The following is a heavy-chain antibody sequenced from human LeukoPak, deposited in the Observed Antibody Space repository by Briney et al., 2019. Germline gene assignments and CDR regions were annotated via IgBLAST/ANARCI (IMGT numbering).Heavy chain of an antibody. D-gene: IGHD1-26*01. CDR3: ARDPVEWELLLDY. V-gene: IGHV3-7*01. J-gene: IGHJ4*02. CDR1: GFTFGNYW. CDR2: MNIDGSEK. Sequence: GGSLRLSCTASGFTFGNYWMGWIRQAPGKRPEWVGIMNIDGSEKYYADSVKGRFSISRDNARNSVYLQMASLRVEDTAVYYCARDPVEWELLLDYWGQGTLVTVSS.